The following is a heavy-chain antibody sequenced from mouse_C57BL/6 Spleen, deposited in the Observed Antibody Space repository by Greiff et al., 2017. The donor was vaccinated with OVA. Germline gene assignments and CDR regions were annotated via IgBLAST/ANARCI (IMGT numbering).Heavy chain of an antibody. CDR1: GYAFTNYL. J-gene: IGHJ2*01. CDR2: INPGSGGN. V-gene: IGHV1-54*01. CDR3: ARSGTYFDY. Sequence: VQLQQSGAELVRPGTSVKVSCKASGYAFTNYLIEWVKQRPGQGLEWIGVINPGSGGNNYNEKCKGKATLTADKSSSTAYMQLSSLTSEDSAVYFCARSGTYFDYWGQGTTLTVSS.